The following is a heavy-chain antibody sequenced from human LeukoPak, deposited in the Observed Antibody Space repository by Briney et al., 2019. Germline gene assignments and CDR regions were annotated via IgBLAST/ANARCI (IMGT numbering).Heavy chain of an antibody. CDR2: VSGVASDI. Sequence: GGSLRLSCAASGFTFSDYYMTWIRQAPGKGLEWVSYVSGVASDIYYADSVKGRFTISRDNAKKSVYLQMNSLRAEDTAVYYCARGGAHGMDVWGLGTTVTVSS. D-gene: IGHD1-26*01. J-gene: IGHJ6*02. CDR3: ARGGAHGMDV. CDR1: GFTFSDYY. V-gene: IGHV3-11*01.